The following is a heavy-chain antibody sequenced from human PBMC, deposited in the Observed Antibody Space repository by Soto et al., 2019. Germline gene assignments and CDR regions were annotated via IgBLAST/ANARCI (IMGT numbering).Heavy chain of an antibody. CDR1: GGSISSSSYY. V-gene: IGHV4-39*01. D-gene: IGHD3-9*01. J-gene: IGHJ4*02. Sequence: SETLSLTCTVSGGSISSSSYYWGWIRQPPGKGLEWIGSIYYSGSTYYNPSLKSRVTISVDTSKNQFSLKLSSVTAADTAVYYCAIHLINFDWSEFDYWGQGTLVTVSS. CDR2: IYYSGST. CDR3: AIHLINFDWSEFDY.